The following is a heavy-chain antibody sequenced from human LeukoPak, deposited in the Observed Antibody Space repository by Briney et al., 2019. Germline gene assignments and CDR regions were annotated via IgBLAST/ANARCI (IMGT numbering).Heavy chain of an antibody. V-gene: IGHV1-2*06. Sequence: ASVKVSCKASGYTFTGYYMHWVRQAPGQGLEWMGRINPNSGGTNYAQKFQGRVTMTRDTSISTAYMGLSRLTSDDTAVYYCASLPYDSPYYFDYWGQGTLVTVSS. CDR1: GYTFTGYY. CDR2: INPNSGGT. CDR3: ASLPYDSPYYFDY. J-gene: IGHJ4*02. D-gene: IGHD3-22*01.